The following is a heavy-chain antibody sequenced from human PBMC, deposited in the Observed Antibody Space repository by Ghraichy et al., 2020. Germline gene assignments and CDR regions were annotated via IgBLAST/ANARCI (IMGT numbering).Heavy chain of an antibody. CDR1: GFTFDDYT. V-gene: IGHV3-43*01. D-gene: IGHD5-24*01. CDR2: ISWDGGST. Sequence: GGSLRLSCAASGFTFDDYTMHWVRQAPGKGLEWVSLISWDGGSTYYADSVKGRFTISRDNSKNSLYLQMNSLRTEDTALYYCAKAYVEMATIPFDYWGQGTLVTVSS. J-gene: IGHJ4*02. CDR3: AKAYVEMATIPFDY.